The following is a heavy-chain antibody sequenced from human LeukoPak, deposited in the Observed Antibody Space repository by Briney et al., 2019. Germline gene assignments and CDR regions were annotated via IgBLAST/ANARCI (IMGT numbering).Heavy chain of an antibody. CDR3: TTDSDYYDSSGYYQGNYFDY. D-gene: IGHD3-22*01. Sequence: GGSLRLSCAASGFTFINAWMSWVRQAPGKGLEWVGRIKSKTDGGTTDYAAPVKGRFTISRDDSKNTLYLQMNSLKTEDTAVYYCTTDSDYYDSSGYYQGNYFDYWGQGTLVTVSS. V-gene: IGHV3-15*01. CDR1: GFTFINAW. CDR2: IKSKTDGGTT. J-gene: IGHJ4*02.